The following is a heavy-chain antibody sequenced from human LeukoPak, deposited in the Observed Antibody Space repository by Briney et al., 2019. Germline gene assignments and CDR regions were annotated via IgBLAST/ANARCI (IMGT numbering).Heavy chain of an antibody. CDR3: ARDESGSGSYYNAY. V-gene: IGHV1-2*02. D-gene: IGHD3-10*01. Sequence: ASVKVSCKASGYTFTGYYMHWVRQAPGQGLEWVGWINPNSGSTNYAQKFQGRVTMTRDTSISTAYMELSRLRSDDTAVYYCARDESGSGSYYNAYWGQGTLVTVSS. CDR2: INPNSGST. J-gene: IGHJ4*02. CDR1: GYTFTGYY.